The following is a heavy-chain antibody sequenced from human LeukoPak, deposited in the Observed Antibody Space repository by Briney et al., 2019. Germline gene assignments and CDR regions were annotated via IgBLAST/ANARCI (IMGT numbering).Heavy chain of an antibody. CDR1: GFIFSNYA. CDR3: ARDGEDTAMVIYYYYYMDV. V-gene: IGHV3-23*01. D-gene: IGHD5-18*01. J-gene: IGHJ6*03. Sequence: GGSLRLSCAASGFIFSNYAMNWVRQAPGKGLEWVSAISGSGDDTYYADSVKGLFTISRDNSKNTLYLQMNSLRAEDTAVYYCARDGEDTAMVIYYYYYMDVWGKGTTVTVSS. CDR2: ISGSGDDT.